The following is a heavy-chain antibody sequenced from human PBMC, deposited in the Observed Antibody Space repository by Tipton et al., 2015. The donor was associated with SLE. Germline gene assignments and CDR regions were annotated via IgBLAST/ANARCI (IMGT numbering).Heavy chain of an antibody. Sequence: TLSLTCTVSGDSISSSYYYWGWIRQPPGKGLEWIGYIYYTGSSNHNPSLKGRVTMSVDTSKNQFSLSVNSVTAADTAVYYCARSMLTTKRVFDYWGRGTLVTVSS. CDR2: IYYTGSS. D-gene: IGHD3-16*01. CDR3: ARSMLTTKRVFDY. CDR1: GDSISSSYYY. J-gene: IGHJ4*02. V-gene: IGHV4-61*05.